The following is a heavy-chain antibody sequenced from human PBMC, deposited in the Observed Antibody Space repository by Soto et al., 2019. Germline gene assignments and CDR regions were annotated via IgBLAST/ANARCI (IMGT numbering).Heavy chain of an antibody. D-gene: IGHD3-22*01. CDR3: ARPKYYHDSSGYLLL. CDR2: IDPSDSYT. V-gene: IGHV5-10-1*01. J-gene: IGHJ4*02. CDR1: GYSFTSYW. Sequence: GESLKISCKGSGYSFTSYWISWVRQMPGKGLEWMGRIDPSDSYTNYSPSFQGHVTISADKSISTAYLQWSSLKASDTAMYYCARPKYYHDSSGYLLLWGQGTLVTVSS.